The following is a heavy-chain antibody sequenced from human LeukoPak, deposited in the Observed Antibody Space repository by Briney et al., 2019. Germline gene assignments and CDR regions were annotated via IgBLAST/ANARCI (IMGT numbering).Heavy chain of an antibody. CDR3: ARGSEKPYGMDV. CDR1: GGSISSGDYY. Sequence: PSETLSLTCTVSGGSISSGDYYWSWIRQPPGKGLEWFGYIYYSGSTYYNPSLKSRLTISVDTSKNQFSLKLTSVTAADTAVYYCARGSEKPYGMDVWGQGTTVTVSS. V-gene: IGHV4-30-4*01. CDR2: IYYSGST. J-gene: IGHJ6*02.